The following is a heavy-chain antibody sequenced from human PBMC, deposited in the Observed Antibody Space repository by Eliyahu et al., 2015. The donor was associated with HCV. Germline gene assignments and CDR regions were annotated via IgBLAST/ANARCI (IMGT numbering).Heavy chain of an antibody. D-gene: IGHD1-26*01. CDR1: GGXFSSYN. CDR2: IIPIFDLT. J-gene: IGHJ4*02. V-gene: IGHV1-69*02. Sequence: QVQLVQSGAEMKKPGSSVXVSCKASGGXFSSYNIXWVRQAPGQGLEWMGRIIPIFDLTNYAQKFQGRVTISADKSTNTAYMELNSLKSEDTAVYYCANIVGGSTVWGQGTLVTVSS. CDR3: ANIVGGSTV.